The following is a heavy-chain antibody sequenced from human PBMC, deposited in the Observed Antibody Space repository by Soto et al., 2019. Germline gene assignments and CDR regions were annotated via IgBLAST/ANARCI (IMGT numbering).Heavy chain of an antibody. D-gene: IGHD6-6*01. V-gene: IGHV4-31*03. Sequence: SETLSLTCTVSGGSISSGGYYWSWIRQHPGKGLEWIGYIYYSGSTYYNPSLKSRVTISVDTSKNQFSLKLSSVTAADTAVYYCARRIAAPYFWLLWGQGTLVTVSS. CDR2: IYYSGST. CDR3: ARRIAAPYFWLL. CDR1: GGSISSGGYY. J-gene: IGHJ4*02.